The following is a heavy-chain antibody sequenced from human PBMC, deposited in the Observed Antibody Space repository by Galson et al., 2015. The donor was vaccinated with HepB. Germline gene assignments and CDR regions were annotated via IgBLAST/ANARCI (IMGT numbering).Heavy chain of an antibody. Sequence: SLRLSCAASGFTFSSYSMNWVRQAPGKGLEWVSSISSSSSYIYYADSVKGRFTISRDNSKNTLYLQMNSLRAEDTAVYYCAREGPAEPGYSSGWYFDYWGQGTLVTVSS. CDR1: GFTFSSYS. J-gene: IGHJ4*02. CDR2: ISSSSSYI. V-gene: IGHV3-21*01. D-gene: IGHD6-19*01. CDR3: AREGPAEPGYSSGWYFDY.